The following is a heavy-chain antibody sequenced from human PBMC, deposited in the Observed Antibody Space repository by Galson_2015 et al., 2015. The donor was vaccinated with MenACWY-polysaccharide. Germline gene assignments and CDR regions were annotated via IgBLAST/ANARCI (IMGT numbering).Heavy chain of an antibody. CDR3: AKSASGWYWFDP. Sequence: LRLSCAASGFPFINYAMSWVRQAPGKGLEWVSAISGSGGTTYHADSVKGRFTISRDNSKNTLSLQMNSLRAEDTAVYYCAKSASGWYWFDPWGQGTLVTVSS. J-gene: IGHJ5*02. V-gene: IGHV3-23*01. CDR2: ISGSGGTT. CDR1: GFPFINYA. D-gene: IGHD6-19*01.